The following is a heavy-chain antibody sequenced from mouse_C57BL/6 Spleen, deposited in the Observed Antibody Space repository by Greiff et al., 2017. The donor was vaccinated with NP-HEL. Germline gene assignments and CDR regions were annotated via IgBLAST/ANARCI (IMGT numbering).Heavy chain of an antibody. D-gene: IGHD2-1*01. Sequence: EVQLVESGGGLVKPGGSLKLSCAASGFTFSDYGMHWVRQAPEKGLEWVAYISSGSSTIYYADTVKGRFTISRDNAKNTLFLQMTSLMSDDTAMYYCARAQLLYAMDYWGQGTSVTVSS. J-gene: IGHJ4*01. CDR1: GFTFSDYG. V-gene: IGHV5-17*01. CDR3: ARAQLLYAMDY. CDR2: ISSGSSTI.